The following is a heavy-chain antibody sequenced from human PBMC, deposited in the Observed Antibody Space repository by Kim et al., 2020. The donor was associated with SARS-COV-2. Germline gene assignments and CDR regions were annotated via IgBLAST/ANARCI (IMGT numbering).Heavy chain of an antibody. CDR3: ARGDWFYDNLTGYYIRPRDNAVHGVDV. D-gene: IGHD3-9*01. V-gene: IGHV3-30*04. CDR2: ISFDGGNK. Sequence: GGSLRLSCAASGFTFSNYALYWVRQAPGKGLEWVALISFDGGNKYYADSVKGRFTISRDISKNTLYLQMNSLRAEDTAVYYCARGDWFYDNLTGYYIRPRDNAVHGVDVWGQGTTVTVSS. J-gene: IGHJ6*02. CDR1: GFTFSNYA.